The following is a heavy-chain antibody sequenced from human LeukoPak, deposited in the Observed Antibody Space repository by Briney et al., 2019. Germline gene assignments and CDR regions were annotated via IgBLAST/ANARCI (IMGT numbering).Heavy chain of an antibody. Sequence: PGGSLRLSCAASGFTFSSYSMNWVRQAPGKGLEWVSYITSSGSTKNYADSVKGRFTISRDNAKNSLYLQMNSLRAEDTAVYYCARVYSSSSGKGMDVWGQGTTVTVSS. CDR1: GFTFSSYS. CDR3: ARVYSSSSGKGMDV. J-gene: IGHJ6*02. D-gene: IGHD6-6*01. CDR2: ITSSGSTK. V-gene: IGHV3-48*04.